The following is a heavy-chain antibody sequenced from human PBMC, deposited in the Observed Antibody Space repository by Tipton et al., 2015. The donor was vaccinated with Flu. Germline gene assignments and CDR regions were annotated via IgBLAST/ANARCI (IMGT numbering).Heavy chain of an antibody. CDR1: GYSISSGYY. V-gene: IGHV4-38-2*01. J-gene: IGHJ4*02. D-gene: IGHD3-10*02. Sequence: TLSLTCAVSGYSISSGYYWGWVRQPPGKGLEWIGTIYHSGSTYYNPSLKSRLTMSVDTSKNLFSLKLSSVTAADTAVYYCARHTGDSVRGVIDYWGQGTLVTVSS. CDR3: ARHTGDSVRGVIDY. CDR2: IYHSGST.